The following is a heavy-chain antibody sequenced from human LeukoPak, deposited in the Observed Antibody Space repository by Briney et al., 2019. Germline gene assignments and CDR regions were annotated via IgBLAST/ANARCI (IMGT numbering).Heavy chain of an antibody. CDR2: ISGSGGRK. D-gene: IGHD2-2*02. V-gene: IGHV3-23*01. CDR1: GFTFSSYA. CDR3: ARVGYCSSSSCYNYFDY. Sequence: GGSLRLSCAASGFTFSSYAMSWVRQAPGKGLEWVSVISGSGGRKHCEDSVKGRFTRYRDKCKKTLYLQMNSLRAEDTAIYYCARVGYCSSSSCYNYFDYWGQGTLVTVSS. J-gene: IGHJ4*02.